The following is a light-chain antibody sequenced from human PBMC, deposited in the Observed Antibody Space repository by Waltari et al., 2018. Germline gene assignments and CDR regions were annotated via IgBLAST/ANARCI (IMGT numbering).Light chain of an antibody. V-gene: IGLV4-69*01. CDR3: QTWGTGVHVV. CDR1: SGNRNYA. Sequence: QVVLTQSPSASASRGASVKLTCTLSSGNRNYAIAWHQQQPGKGPRFLLKVHSGGTQFKGDGIPDRFTGSSSWSERYLTISSLQSDDEADYYCQTWGTGVHVVFGGGTKLTVL. J-gene: IGLJ2*01. CDR2: VHSGGTQ.